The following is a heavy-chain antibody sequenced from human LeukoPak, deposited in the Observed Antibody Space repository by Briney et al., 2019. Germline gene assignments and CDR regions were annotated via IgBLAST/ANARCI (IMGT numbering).Heavy chain of an antibody. Sequence: GGSLRLSCAASGFTFSDYYMSWIRQAPGKGLEWVSFIDGSGSTKTYADSVKGRFTISRDNAKNSLFLQMNSLRAEDTAVYYCARDPPPRYYDPNYWGQGTLVTVSS. J-gene: IGHJ4*02. D-gene: IGHD3-3*01. V-gene: IGHV3-11*01. CDR3: ARDPPPRYYDPNY. CDR2: IDGSGSTK. CDR1: GFTFSDYY.